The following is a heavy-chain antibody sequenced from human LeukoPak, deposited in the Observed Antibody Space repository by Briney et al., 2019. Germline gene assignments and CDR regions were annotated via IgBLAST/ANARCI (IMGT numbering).Heavy chain of an antibody. CDR1: GFTFSRYA. Sequence: GGSLRLSCAASGFTFSRYAMNWVRQAPGKGLEWVSGISATGGSTYYADSVKGRFTISRDTSKNTLYLQMSSLRGEDTALYYCAKGRWLRGGVDYWGQGTLVTVSS. CDR3: AKGRWLRGGVDY. CDR2: ISATGGST. D-gene: IGHD5-12*01. J-gene: IGHJ4*02. V-gene: IGHV3-23*01.